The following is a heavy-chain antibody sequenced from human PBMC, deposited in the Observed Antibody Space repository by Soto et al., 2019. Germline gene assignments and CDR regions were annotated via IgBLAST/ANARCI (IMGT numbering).Heavy chain of an antibody. Sequence: EVQLVETGGGLVRPGGSLRLSCAASGFTLSSYWMTWVRQAPGKGLEWVANIKQDGSEIYYVDSVKGRFTISRDNAQNALYLQMNSMRAEDTAVYFCARNLRGPADYWGQGTLVTVSS. V-gene: IGHV3-7*01. CDR2: IKQDGSEI. J-gene: IGHJ4*02. CDR1: GFTLSSYW. CDR3: ARNLRGPADY.